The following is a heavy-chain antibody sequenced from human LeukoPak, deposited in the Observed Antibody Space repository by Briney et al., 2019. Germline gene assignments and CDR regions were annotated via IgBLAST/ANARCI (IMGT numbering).Heavy chain of an antibody. J-gene: IGHJ6*03. CDR2: INHSGST. CDR1: GGSFSGYY. CDR3: ARGDYYYYYYMDV. V-gene: IGHV4-34*01. Sequence: SETLSLTCAVYGGSFSGYYWSWIRQPPGKGLEWIGEINHSGSTNYNPSLKSRVTISVDTSKNQFSLKLSSVTAADTAVYYCARGDYYYYYYMDVWGKGTTVTVSS.